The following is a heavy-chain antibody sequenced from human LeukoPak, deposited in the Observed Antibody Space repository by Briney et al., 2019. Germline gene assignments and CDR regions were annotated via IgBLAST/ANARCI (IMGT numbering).Heavy chain of an antibody. J-gene: IGHJ4*02. D-gene: IGHD3-16*01. Sequence: ASVKVSCKASGYTFTGYYMHWVQQAPGQGLEWMGWINPNSGGTNYAQKFQGWVTMTRDTSISTAYMELSRLRSDDTAVYYCARVAYYGYPDYWGQGTLVTVSS. CDR1: GYTFTGYY. CDR2: INPNSGGT. V-gene: IGHV1-2*04. CDR3: ARVAYYGYPDY.